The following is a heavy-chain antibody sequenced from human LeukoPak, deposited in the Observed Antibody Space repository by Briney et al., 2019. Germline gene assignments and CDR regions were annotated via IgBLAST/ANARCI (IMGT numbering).Heavy chain of an antibody. Sequence: PGGSLRLSCVASGFTFNNYWMDWVRQAPGKGLEWVASIKPDGSQKDYVDSVKGRFTISRDNGKNSLYLQLNSLRAEDTAVYYCARRRDSGSLQHFDYWGQGTLVTVSS. CDR2: IKPDGSQK. J-gene: IGHJ4*02. CDR3: ARRRDSGSLQHFDY. CDR1: GFTFNNYW. V-gene: IGHV3-7*01. D-gene: IGHD1-26*01.